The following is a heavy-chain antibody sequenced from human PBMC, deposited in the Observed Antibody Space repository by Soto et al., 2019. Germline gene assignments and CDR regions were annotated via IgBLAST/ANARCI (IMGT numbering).Heavy chain of an antibody. Sequence: PVGSLRLSCAASGFTFSSYEMNWVRQAPGEGLEWVSYISSSGSTIYYADSVKGRFTISRDNAKNSLYLQMNSLRAEDTAVYYCASNYYDSSGYPPRGYGMDVWGQGTTVTV. V-gene: IGHV3-48*03. D-gene: IGHD3-22*01. J-gene: IGHJ6*02. CDR2: ISSSGSTI. CDR3: ASNYYDSSGYPPRGYGMDV. CDR1: GFTFSSYE.